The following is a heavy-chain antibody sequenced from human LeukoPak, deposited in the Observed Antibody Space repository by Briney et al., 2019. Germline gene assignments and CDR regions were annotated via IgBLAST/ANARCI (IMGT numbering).Heavy chain of an antibody. J-gene: IGHJ6*02. Sequence: SQTLSLTCAISGDSVSSSSAGWNWIRQSPSRGLEWLGRTYYRSKGYNDYAVSVSSRITINADISKNQFSLQLNSVTPEDTAVYYCARVRAHYGHYYHYGMDVWGHGPTVTVSS. CDR3: ARVRAHYGHYYHYGMDV. D-gene: IGHD3-10*01. V-gene: IGHV6-1*01. CDR2: TYYRSKGYN. CDR1: GDSVSSSSAG.